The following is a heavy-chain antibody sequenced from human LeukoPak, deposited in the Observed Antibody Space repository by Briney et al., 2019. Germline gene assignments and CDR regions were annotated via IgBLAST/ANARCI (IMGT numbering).Heavy chain of an antibody. D-gene: IGHD6-13*01. J-gene: IGHJ4*02. Sequence: SETLSLTCTVSGGSISSGDYYWNWIRQPPGKGLEWIAYIYSSVSTYYNPSLKSRVTTSVDTSKNQFSLKLTSVTAADTAVYYCARTSSSSWTGYYFDYWGQGTLVTVSS. V-gene: IGHV4-30-4*02. CDR2: IYSSVST. CDR1: GGSISSGDYY. CDR3: ARTSSSSWTGYYFDY.